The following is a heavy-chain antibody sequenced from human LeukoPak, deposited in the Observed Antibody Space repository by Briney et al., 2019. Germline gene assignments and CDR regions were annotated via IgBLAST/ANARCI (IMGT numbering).Heavy chain of an antibody. D-gene: IGHD6-19*01. CDR1: GGSISTSSYY. Sequence: SETLSLTCIVSGGSISTSSYYWGWIRQPPGKGLEWIGSMFYSGSTYYNPSLKSRVTISVDTSKNQFSLKVSSVTAAETAVYYCARGGAVAGTFPWPAYMDVWGKGTAVTVSS. CDR3: ARGGAVAGTFPWPAYMDV. J-gene: IGHJ6*03. V-gene: IGHV4-39*07. CDR2: MFYSGST.